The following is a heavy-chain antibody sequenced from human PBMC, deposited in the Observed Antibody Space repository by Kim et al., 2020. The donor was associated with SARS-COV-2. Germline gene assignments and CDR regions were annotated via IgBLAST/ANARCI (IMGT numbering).Heavy chain of an antibody. D-gene: IGHD3-10*01. CDR1: GFNFNNYA. V-gene: IGHV3-23*01. J-gene: IGHJ6*02. CDR3: AKAGGSGNYGYYYYGMDV. Sequence: GGSLRLSCAASGFNFNNYAMTWVRQAPGQGLEWVSTVSISGTNTYYADSVKGRFTISRDTSKNTLSLQMNSLRDEDTAVYYCAKAGGSGNYGYYYYGMDVGGQGTMVTVSS. CDR2: VSISGTNT.